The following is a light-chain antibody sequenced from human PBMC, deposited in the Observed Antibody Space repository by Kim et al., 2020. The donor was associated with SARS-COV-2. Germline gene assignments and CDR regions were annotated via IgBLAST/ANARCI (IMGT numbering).Light chain of an antibody. CDR1: NTDIGDYDY. CDR3: CSFTSTTTWV. V-gene: IGLV2-14*04. Sequence: GQSITLSCTGTNTDIGDYDYVSWYPQHPGNAPKLMVYDVTKRPSGISNRFSGSKSGNTASLTISGLQAEDEADYYCCSFTSTTTWVFGKGTQLTVL. CDR2: DVT. J-gene: IGLJ3*02.